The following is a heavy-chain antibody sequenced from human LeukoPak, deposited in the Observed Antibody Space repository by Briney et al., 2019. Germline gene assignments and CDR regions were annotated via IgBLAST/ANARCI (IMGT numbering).Heavy chain of an antibody. D-gene: IGHD3-22*01. Sequence: PSETLSLTCTVSGGSISSHYWSWIRQPPGKGLEWIGYIYYSGSTNYNPSLKSRVTISVDTSKNQFSLKLSSVTAADTAVYYCARDLGDSSGFFDYWGQGTLVTVSS. CDR2: IYYSGST. CDR3: ARDLGDSSGFFDY. V-gene: IGHV4-59*11. CDR1: GGSISSHY. J-gene: IGHJ4*02.